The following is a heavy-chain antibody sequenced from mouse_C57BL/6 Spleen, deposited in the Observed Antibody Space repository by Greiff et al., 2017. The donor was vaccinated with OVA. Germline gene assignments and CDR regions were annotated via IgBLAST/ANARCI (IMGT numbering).Heavy chain of an antibody. V-gene: IGHV1-55*01. J-gene: IGHJ1*03. CDR1: GYTFTSYW. CDR2: IYPGSGST. CDR3: ASSYYSNYDWYFDV. D-gene: IGHD2-5*01. Sequence: QVHVKQSGAELVKPGASVKMSCKASGYTFTSYWITWVKQRPGQGLEWIGDIYPGSGSTNYNEKFKSKATLTVDTSSSTAYMQLSSLTSEDSAVYYCASSYYSNYDWYFDVWGTGTTVTVSS.